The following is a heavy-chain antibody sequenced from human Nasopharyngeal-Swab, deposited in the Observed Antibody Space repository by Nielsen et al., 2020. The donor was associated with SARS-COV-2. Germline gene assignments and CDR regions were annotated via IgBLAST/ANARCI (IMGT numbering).Heavy chain of an antibody. D-gene: IGHD1-26*01. Sequence: GESLKISCAASGFTFDSYAMSWARQAPGKGLEWVSSISGSGGTTYYADSVKDRFTISRDNSKNTLYLQLSSLRAEDTAVYYCAKPGRGSDIDSRTVFLDDNWFDPWGQRTLVTVSS. CDR3: AKPGRGSDIDSRTVFLDDNWFDP. CDR1: GFTFDSYA. J-gene: IGHJ5*02. CDR2: ISGSGGTT. V-gene: IGHV3-23*01.